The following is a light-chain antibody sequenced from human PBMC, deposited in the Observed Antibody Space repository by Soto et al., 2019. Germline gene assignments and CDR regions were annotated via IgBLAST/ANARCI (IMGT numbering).Light chain of an antibody. V-gene: IGLV3-25*02. CDR3: QSADSSGTYVV. J-gene: IGLJ2*01. Sequence: SYELTQPPSVSVSPGQTARITCSGDALPKQYAYWYQQKPGQAPVLVIYKDNKRPSGIPERFSGSSSGTTVTLTISGVQAEDEADYYCQSADSSGTYVVFGGGTKLTVL. CDR1: ALPKQY. CDR2: KDN.